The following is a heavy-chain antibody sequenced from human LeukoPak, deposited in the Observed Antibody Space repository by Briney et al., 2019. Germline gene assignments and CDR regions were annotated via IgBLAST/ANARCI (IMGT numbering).Heavy chain of an antibody. J-gene: IGHJ6*03. CDR2: IYYSGST. V-gene: IGHV4-59*02. D-gene: IGHD3-16*01. CDR1: GGSVSSYY. Sequence: SETLSLTCTVSGGSVSSYYWSWIRQPPGKGLEWIGYIYYSGSTNYNPSLKSRVTISVDTSKNQFSLKLSSVTAADTAVYYCERGGSFNYYYYYMDVWGKGTTVTVSS. CDR3: ERGGSFNYYYYYMDV.